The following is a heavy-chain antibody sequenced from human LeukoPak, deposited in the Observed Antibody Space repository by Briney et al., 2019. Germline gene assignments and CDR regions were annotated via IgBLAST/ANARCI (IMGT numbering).Heavy chain of an antibody. CDR2: IKQDGSEK. V-gene: IGHV3-7*01. D-gene: IGHD3-22*01. CDR1: GFTFSGYG. Sequence: PGGSLRLSCAASGFTFSGYGIHWVRQAPGKGLEWVANIKQDGSEKYYVDSVKGRFTISRDNAKNSLYLQMNSLRAEDTAVYYCARNSYDNSGDYDIVDAFDIWGQGTMVTVSS. CDR3: ARNSYDNSGDYDIVDAFDI. J-gene: IGHJ3*02.